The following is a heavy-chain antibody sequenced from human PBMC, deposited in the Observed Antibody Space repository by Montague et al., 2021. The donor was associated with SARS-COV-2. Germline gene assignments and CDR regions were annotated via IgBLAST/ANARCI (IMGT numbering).Heavy chain of an antibody. CDR1: GGSISSGGYY. Sequence: TLSLTCTVSGGSISSGGYYWSWIRLHPGKGLEWIGYIYYSGSTXYKPSLKSRVTISVDTSKNQFSLKMSSVTAADTAVYYCARSPEPMIILIITSLNWYSDLWGRGTLVTVSS. D-gene: IGHD3-22*01. V-gene: IGHV4-31*03. CDR3: ARSPEPMIILIITSLNWYSDL. CDR2: IYYSGST. J-gene: IGHJ2*01.